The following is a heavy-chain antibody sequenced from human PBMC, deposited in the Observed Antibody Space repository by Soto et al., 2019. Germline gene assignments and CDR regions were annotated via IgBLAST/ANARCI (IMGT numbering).Heavy chain of an antibody. CDR1: GGSFSGYY. CDR2: INHSGST. CDR3: ARETQSGPLGY. V-gene: IGHV4-34*01. D-gene: IGHD7-27*01. J-gene: IGHJ4*02. Sequence: QVQLQQWGAGLLKPSETLSLTCAVYGGSFSGYYWSWIRQPPGKGLEWIGEINHSGSTNYNPSLKRRVTISVDTSKNQFSLKLSSVTAADTAVYYCARETQSGPLGYWGQGTLVTVSS.